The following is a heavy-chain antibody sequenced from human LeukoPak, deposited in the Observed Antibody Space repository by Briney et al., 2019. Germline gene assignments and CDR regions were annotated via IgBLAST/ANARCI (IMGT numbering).Heavy chain of an antibody. Sequence: PSGTLSLTCAVSGGSISSNNWWSWVRQSPGKGLEWIGEIYHSGNTEYNPSHESRVTISLDKSKNQFSLKLTSVTAADTAVYYCTKHVSAAAGDRWGLGTLVTVSS. CDR2: IYHSGNT. CDR1: GGSISSNNW. J-gene: IGHJ5*02. CDR3: TKHVSAAAGDR. D-gene: IGHD6-13*01. V-gene: IGHV4-4*02.